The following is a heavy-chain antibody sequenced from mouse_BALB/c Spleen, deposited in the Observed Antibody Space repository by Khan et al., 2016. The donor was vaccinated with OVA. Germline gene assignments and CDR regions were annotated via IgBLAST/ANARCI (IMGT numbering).Heavy chain of an antibody. V-gene: IGHV3-2*02. CDR2: ISYSGTT. Sequence: EVKLLQSGPGLVKPSQSLSLTCTVTGFSITSDYARYWIRQFPGNILEWMGFISYSGTTKYNPPLYSRISVTRDTSNNNFFLQFNSETTEDTASYYCARMYGGDFDYWGQGTTLTVSS. D-gene: IGHD2-10*02. CDR3: ARMYGGDFDY. J-gene: IGHJ2*01. CDR1: GFSITSDYA.